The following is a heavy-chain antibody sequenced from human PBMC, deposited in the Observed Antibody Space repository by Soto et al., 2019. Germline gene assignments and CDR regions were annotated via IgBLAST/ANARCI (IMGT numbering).Heavy chain of an antibody. V-gene: IGHV4-59*01. CDR1: GGSISSYY. CDR2: IYYSGST. Sequence: SETLSLTCTVSGGSISSYYWSWIRQPPGKGLEWIGYIYYSGSTNYNPSLKSRVTISVDTSKNQFSLKLSSVTAADTAVYYCAGVPPRSSSWDFTYYYYYYMDVWGKGTTVTVSS. J-gene: IGHJ6*03. CDR3: AGVPPRSSSWDFTYYYYYYMDV. D-gene: IGHD6-6*01.